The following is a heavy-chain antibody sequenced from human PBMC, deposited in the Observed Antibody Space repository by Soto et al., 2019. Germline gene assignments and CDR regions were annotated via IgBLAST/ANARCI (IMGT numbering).Heavy chain of an antibody. CDR3: VRDQTDSGGYSDS. V-gene: IGHV3-33*01. Sequence: GGSLRLSCEGSGFPFRSYGIQWVRQAPGKGLEWLGLIWNDGSHAYYADSVKGRFTISRDNSKNTVFLQVSNLRAEDTAVYFCVRDQTDSGGYSDSWGQGTLVTVSS. CDR1: GFPFRSYG. CDR2: IWNDGSHA. J-gene: IGHJ4*02. D-gene: IGHD2-15*01.